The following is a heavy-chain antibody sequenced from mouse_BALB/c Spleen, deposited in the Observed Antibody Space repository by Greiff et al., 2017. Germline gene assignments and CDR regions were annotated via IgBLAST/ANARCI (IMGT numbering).Heavy chain of an antibody. J-gene: IGHJ2*01. V-gene: IGHV3-2*02. CDR3: ARAGFDY. Sequence: VQLQQSGPGLVKPSQSLSLTCTVTGYSITSDYAWNWIRQFPGNKLEWMGYISYSGSTSYNPSLKSRISITRDTSKNQFFLQLNSVTTEDTATYYCARAGFDYWGQGTTLTVSS. CDR1: GYSITSDYA. CDR2: ISYSGST.